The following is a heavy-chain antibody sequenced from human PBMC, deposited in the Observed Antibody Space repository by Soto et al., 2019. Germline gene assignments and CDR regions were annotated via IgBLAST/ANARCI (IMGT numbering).Heavy chain of an antibody. CDR1: GFTFSSYS. V-gene: IGHV3-21*01. CDR3: ARDYYYDSSGQPAFDI. Sequence: EVQLVESGGGLVKPGGSLRLSCAASGFTFSSYSMNWVRQAPGEGLEWVSSISSSSSYIYYADSVKGRFTISRDNAKNSLYLQMNSLRAEDTAVYYCARDYYYDSSGQPAFDIWGQGTMVTVSS. D-gene: IGHD3-22*01. J-gene: IGHJ3*02. CDR2: ISSSSSYI.